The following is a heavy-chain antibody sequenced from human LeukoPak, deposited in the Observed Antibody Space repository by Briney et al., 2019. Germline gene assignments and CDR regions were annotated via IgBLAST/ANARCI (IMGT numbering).Heavy chain of an antibody. D-gene: IGHD1-26*01. CDR1: GFTFNSYS. CDR2: ISSSSSYI. Sequence: GGSLRLSCAASGFTFNSYSIIWVRQAPGKGLEWVSSISSSSSYIYYPDSVKGRFTRSRDNAKKSLYLQMNSLRAEDTAVYYCARDIVGATRAWAFDTWGQGTMVTVSS. CDR3: ARDIVGATRAWAFDT. J-gene: IGHJ3*02. V-gene: IGHV3-21*01.